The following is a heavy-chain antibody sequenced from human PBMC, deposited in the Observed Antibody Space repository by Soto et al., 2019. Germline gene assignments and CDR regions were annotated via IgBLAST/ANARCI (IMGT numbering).Heavy chain of an antibody. Sequence: PVGSLRLSCAASGFTFSSYAMHWVRQAPGKGLEWVAVISYDGSNKYYADSVKGRFTISRDNSKNTLYLQMNSLRAEDTAVYYCARSGSPYYYYYYGMDVWGQGTTVTVSS. CDR2: ISYDGSNK. V-gene: IGHV3-30-3*01. CDR1: GFTFSSYA. D-gene: IGHD5-12*01. J-gene: IGHJ6*02. CDR3: ARSGSPYYYYYYGMDV.